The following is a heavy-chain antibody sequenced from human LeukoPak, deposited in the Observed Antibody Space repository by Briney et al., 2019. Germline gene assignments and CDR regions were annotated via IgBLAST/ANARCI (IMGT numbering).Heavy chain of an antibody. D-gene: IGHD3-22*01. CDR1: GGSISSSSYY. CDR2: IYYSGST. CDR3: ARADSSVAYYFDY. J-gene: IGHJ4*02. V-gene: IGHV4-39*07. Sequence: SETLSLTCTVSGGSISSSSYYWGWIRQPPGKGLEWIGSIYYSGSTYYNPSPKSRVTISVDTSKNQFSLKLSSVTAADTAVYYCARADSSVAYYFDYWGQGTLVTVSS.